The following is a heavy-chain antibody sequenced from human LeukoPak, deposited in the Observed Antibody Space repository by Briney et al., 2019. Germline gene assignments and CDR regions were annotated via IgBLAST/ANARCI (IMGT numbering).Heavy chain of an antibody. J-gene: IGHJ4*02. D-gene: IGHD6-6*01. CDR1: GFTVSSNY. V-gene: IGHV3-66*01. CDR3: AREWGKYSSSSLRFDY. CDR2: IYSGGST. Sequence: GGSLRLSCAASGFTVSSNYMSWVRQAPGKGLEWVSVIYSGGSTYYADSVKGRFTISRDNSKNTLYLQMNSLRAEDTAVYYCAREWGKYSSSSLRFDYWGQGTLVTVSS.